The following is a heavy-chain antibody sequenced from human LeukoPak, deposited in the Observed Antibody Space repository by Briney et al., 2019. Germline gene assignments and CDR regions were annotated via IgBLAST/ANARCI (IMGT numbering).Heavy chain of an antibody. CDR1: GFTFSSYA. J-gene: IGHJ4*02. D-gene: IGHD3-22*01. V-gene: IGHV3-23*01. Sequence: PGGSLRLSCAASGFTFSSYAMSWVRQAPGKGLEWVSAISGSGGSTYYADSVKGRFTISRDNAENSLYLQMSSLRDEDTAYCARSFYDSSSLDSWGQGTLVTVSS. CDR2: ISGSGGST. CDR3: ARSFYDSSSLDS.